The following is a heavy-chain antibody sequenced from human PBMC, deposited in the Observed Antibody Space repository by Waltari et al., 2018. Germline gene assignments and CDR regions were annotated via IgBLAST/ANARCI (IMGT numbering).Heavy chain of an antibody. CDR3: ARDLGGFDY. Sequence: QVQLQESGPGLVKPSQTLSLTCTVSGGSISSGSYYWSWIRQPAGKGLEWIGYIYTSGSTNSNPSLKSRGTISVDTSKNQFSLKLSSVTAADTAVYYCARDLGGFDYWGQGTLVTVSS. J-gene: IGHJ4*02. CDR2: IYTSGST. D-gene: IGHD3-16*01. CDR1: GGSISSGSYY. V-gene: IGHV4-61*09.